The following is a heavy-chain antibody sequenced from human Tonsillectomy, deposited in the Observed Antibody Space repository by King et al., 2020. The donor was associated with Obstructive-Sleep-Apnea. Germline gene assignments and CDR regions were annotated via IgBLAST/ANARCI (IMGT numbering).Heavy chain of an antibody. CDR3: AKDRLTSMGYFDY. CDR2: ISYDGGHK. CDR1: GFTFSNYG. V-gene: IGHV3-30*18. J-gene: IGHJ4*02. D-gene: IGHD5-12*01. Sequence: VQLVQSGGGVVQPGRSLRLSCAASGFTFSNYGMHWVRQAPGKGLEWVAVISYDGGHKYYEDSVKGRLTISRDNFKNMLYLQMNSLRAEDTAVYFCAKDRLTSMGYFDYWGQGSLVTVS.